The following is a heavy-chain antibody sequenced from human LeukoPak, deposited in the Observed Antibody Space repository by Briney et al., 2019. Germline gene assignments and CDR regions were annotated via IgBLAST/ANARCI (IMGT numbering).Heavy chain of an antibody. Sequence: GGSLRLSCAASGFTFNTYAMSWVRQAPGKGLEWVSYISSSGSTIYYADSVKGRFTISRDNAKNSLYLQMNSLRAEDTAVYYCARAMVRGVIPPWFDPWGQGTLVTVSS. J-gene: IGHJ5*02. CDR1: GFTFNTYA. CDR2: ISSSGSTI. D-gene: IGHD3-10*01. V-gene: IGHV3-48*04. CDR3: ARAMVRGVIPPWFDP.